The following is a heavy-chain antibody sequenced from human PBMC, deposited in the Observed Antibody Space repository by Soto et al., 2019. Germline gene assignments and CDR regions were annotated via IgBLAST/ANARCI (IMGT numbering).Heavy chain of an antibody. V-gene: IGHV3-33*01. D-gene: IGHD6-19*01. CDR1: GFTFSSYG. CDR3: ARALKEKDYSSGWYLIGYYYDY. J-gene: IGHJ4*02. CDR2: IWYDGSNK. Sequence: GESLKISCAASGFTFSSYGMHWVRQAPGKGLEWVAVIWYDGSNKYYADSVKGRFTISRDNSKNTLYLQMNSLRAEDTAVYYCARALKEKDYSSGWYLIGYYYDYWGQGTLVTVSS.